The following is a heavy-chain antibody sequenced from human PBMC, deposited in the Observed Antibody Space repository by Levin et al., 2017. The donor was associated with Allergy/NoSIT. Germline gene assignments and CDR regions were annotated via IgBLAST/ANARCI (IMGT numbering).Heavy chain of an antibody. CDR3: AKRGYCSGNTCQSHDAIDV. CDR2: IVFDGNDQ. Sequence: PEASVKVSCAASGFQFSLYGMHWVRQAPGKGLEWVALIVFDGNDQYYADSVKGRFTISRDNSKNTLYLQMSSLRENDTAIYYCAKRGYCSGNTCQSHDAIDVWGQGTLVIVSS. D-gene: IGHD2-15*01. V-gene: IGHV3-30*18. CDR1: GFQFSLYG. J-gene: IGHJ3*01.